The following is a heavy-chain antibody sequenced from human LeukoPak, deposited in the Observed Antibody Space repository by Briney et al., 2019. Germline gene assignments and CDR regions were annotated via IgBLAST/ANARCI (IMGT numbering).Heavy chain of an antibody. CDR3: AKDPHSSGWYYYYGMDV. J-gene: IGHJ6*04. Sequence: GGTLRLSCAASGFTFSSYGMHWVRQAPGKGLEWVGVITYDGSNKYYADSVKGRFTISRDNSKNTLYLQTNSLRAEDTAVYYCAKDPHSSGWYYYYGMDVWGKGTTVTVSS. D-gene: IGHD6-19*01. V-gene: IGHV3-30*18. CDR2: ITYDGSNK. CDR1: GFTFSSYG.